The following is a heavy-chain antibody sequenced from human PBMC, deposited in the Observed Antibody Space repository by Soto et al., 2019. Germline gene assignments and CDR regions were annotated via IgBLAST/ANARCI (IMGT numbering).Heavy chain of an antibody. Sequence: PGVSLRLSGSASGFIFSESTIYWVRQVPGKGLEAISAVSTSGRSTYYADSVKDRFTISRDNSKNTLFLQMGSMRPEDTAIYYCVKQAHGLDGVAFDYWGQGTQVTVSS. CDR1: GFIFSEST. CDR3: VKQAHGLDGVAFDY. CDR2: VSTSGRST. V-gene: IGHV3-64D*06. D-gene: IGHD2-15*01. J-gene: IGHJ4*02.